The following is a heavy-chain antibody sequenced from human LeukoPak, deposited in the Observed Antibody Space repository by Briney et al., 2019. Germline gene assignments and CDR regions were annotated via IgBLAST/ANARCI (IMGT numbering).Heavy chain of an antibody. Sequence: KPSETLSLTCTVSGGSISSSSYYWGWIRQPPGKGLEWIGSIYYSGSTYYNPPLKSRVTISVDTSKNQFSLKLSSVTAADTAVYYCVVAATHYYYYMDVWGKGTTVTISS. V-gene: IGHV4-39*01. CDR2: IYYSGST. CDR1: GGSISSSSYY. CDR3: VVAATHYYYYMDV. D-gene: IGHD2-15*01. J-gene: IGHJ6*03.